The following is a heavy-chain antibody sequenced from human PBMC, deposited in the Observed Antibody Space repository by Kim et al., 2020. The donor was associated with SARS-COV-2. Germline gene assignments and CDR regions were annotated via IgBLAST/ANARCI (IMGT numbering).Heavy chain of an antibody. J-gene: IGHJ6*02. Sequence: KGRFTISRDNSKNSLYLQMNSLRAEDTALYYCAKGNSGGALGDYYYGMDVWGQGTTVTVSS. V-gene: IGHV3-43D*03. CDR3: AKGNSGGALGDYYYGMDV. D-gene: IGHD2-15*01.